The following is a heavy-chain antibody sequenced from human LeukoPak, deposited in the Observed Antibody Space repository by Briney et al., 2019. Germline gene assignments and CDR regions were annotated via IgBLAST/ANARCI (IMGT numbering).Heavy chain of an antibody. V-gene: IGHV1-46*01. J-gene: IGHJ5*02. CDR1: GYTFTSYY. CDR2: INPSGGST. CDR3: ARGSSVGDVAWWFDP. Sequence: ASVKVSRKASGYTFTSYYMHWVRQAPGQGLEWMGIINPSGGSTSYAQKFQGRVTMTRDMSTSTVYMELSSLRSEDTAVYYCARGSSVGDVAWWFDPWGQGTLVTVSS. D-gene: IGHD1-26*01.